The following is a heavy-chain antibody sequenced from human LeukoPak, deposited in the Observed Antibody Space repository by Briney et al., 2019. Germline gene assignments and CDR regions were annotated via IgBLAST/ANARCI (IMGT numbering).Heavy chain of an antibody. D-gene: IGHD3-10*01. Sequence: GGSLRLSCAASGFTFSSYLMSWVRQAPGKGLEWVANIKQDGSEKYYVDSVKGRFTISRDNAKNSLYLQMNSLRAEDTAVYYCARARFRFDYWGQGTLVTVSS. CDR1: GFTFSSYL. CDR3: ARARFRFDY. V-gene: IGHV3-7*01. CDR2: IKQDGSEK. J-gene: IGHJ4*02.